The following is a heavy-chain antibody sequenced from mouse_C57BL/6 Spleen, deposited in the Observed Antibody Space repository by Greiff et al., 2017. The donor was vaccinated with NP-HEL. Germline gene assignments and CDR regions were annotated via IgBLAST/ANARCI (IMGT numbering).Heavy chain of an antibody. V-gene: IGHV5-4*03. J-gene: IGHJ4*01. CDR3: ASSPPHYYGKGYYAMDY. CDR1: GFTFSSYA. CDR2: ISDGGSYT. Sequence: EVKLVESGGGLVKPGGSLKLSCAASGFTFSSYAMSWVRQTPEKRLEWVATISDGGSYTYYPDNVKGRFTISRDNAKNNLYLQMSHLKSEDTAMYYCASSPPHYYGKGYYAMDYWGQGTSVTVSS. D-gene: IGHD2-1*01.